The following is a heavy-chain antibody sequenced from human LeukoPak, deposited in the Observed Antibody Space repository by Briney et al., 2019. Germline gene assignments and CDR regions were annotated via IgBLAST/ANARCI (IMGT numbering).Heavy chain of an antibody. Sequence: GGSLRLSCAASGFTYSSYWMSWVRQAPGKGLEWVANIKKDGSEKYYVDSVKGRFTISRDNAKKSLYLQMNSLRAEDTAVYYCARHLSGVTGYTYGRGIDYWGQGTLVTVSS. CDR3: ARHLSGVTGYTYGRGIDY. D-gene: IGHD5-18*01. CDR2: IKKDGSEK. J-gene: IGHJ4*02. V-gene: IGHV3-7*01. CDR1: GFTYSSYW.